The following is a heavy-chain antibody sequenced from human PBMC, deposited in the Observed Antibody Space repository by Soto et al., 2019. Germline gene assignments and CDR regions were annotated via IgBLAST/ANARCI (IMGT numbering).Heavy chain of an antibody. CDR1: GGSISSDY. Sequence: VQLQESGPGLVKPSETLSLLCTVSGGSISSDYLSWIRQPAGKGLEWIGRVYTSGYSNSNPHLTSRVTMTVDTSKKQFSLNLSSVSDADTAVYSCAREPTTAGTVNGFDPWGQGTLVTVYS. J-gene: IGHJ5*02. CDR3: AREPTTAGTVNGFDP. CDR2: VYTSGYS. D-gene: IGHD6-13*01. V-gene: IGHV4-4*07.